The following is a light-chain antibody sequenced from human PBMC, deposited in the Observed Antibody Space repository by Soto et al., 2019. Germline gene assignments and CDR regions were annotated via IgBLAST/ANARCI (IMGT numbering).Light chain of an antibody. J-gene: IGKJ5*01. Sequence: IHLTQSPSSLSASVGYIFPFTCRASEDISSYLVWYQKKQGAAPKLLIYAASALHSGVPSRLSGSGYGTDLTLTISSIHTEDFEVYFCQQFKNYPITFGHGTRLEIK. CDR2: AAS. CDR1: EDISSY. CDR3: QQFKNYPIT. V-gene: IGKV1-9*01.